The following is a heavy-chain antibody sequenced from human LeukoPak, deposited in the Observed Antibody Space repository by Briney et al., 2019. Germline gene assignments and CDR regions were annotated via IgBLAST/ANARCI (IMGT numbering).Heavy chain of an antibody. D-gene: IGHD3-22*01. V-gene: IGHV2-70*11. CDR2: IDWDDDK. J-gene: IGHJ4*02. CDR3: ARGRGYFYDSSGYYTFDY. Sequence: SGPALVKPTQTLTLTCTFSGFSLSTNGICVSWIRQPPGKALEWVARIDWDDDKYFRTSLETRLTISKDTSKNQVVLTMTNMDPVDTATYYCARGRGYFYDSSGYYTFDYWGQGTLVTVSS. CDR1: GFSLSTNGIC.